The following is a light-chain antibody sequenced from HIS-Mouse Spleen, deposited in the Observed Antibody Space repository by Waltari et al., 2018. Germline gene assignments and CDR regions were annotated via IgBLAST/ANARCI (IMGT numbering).Light chain of an antibody. J-gene: IGLJ2*01. CDR3: SSYTSSSPYVV. V-gene: IGLV2-14*01. Sequence: QSALTQPASVSGSPGQSITISCPGTSRDVGGYHSVTWYHQHPGKAPKPMIYEVSNRPSGVSNRFSGSKSGNTASLTISGLQAEDEADYYCSSYTSSSPYVVFGGGTKLTVL. CDR1: SRDVGGYHS. CDR2: EVS.